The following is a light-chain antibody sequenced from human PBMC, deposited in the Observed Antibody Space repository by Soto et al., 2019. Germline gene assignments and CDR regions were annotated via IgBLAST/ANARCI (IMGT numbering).Light chain of an antibody. CDR2: DAS. CDR1: QSVSSY. Sequence: EIVLTQSPATLSLSPGERATLSCRASQSVSSYLAWYQQKPGQAPTLLIYDASNRATGIPARFSGSGSGTDFTLTISSLEPEDFAFYYCQQRSNWPPYTLGQGTQLEIK. CDR3: QQRSNWPPYT. J-gene: IGKJ2*01. V-gene: IGKV3-11*01.